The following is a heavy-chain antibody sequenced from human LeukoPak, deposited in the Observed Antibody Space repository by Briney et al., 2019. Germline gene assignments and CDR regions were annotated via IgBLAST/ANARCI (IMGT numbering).Heavy chain of an antibody. D-gene: IGHD5-24*01. J-gene: IGHJ4*02. CDR3: ARGPGGWLQYYFDY. CDR2: INHSGST. Sequence: PSETLSLTCAVYGGSFSGYYWSWIRQPPGKGLEWLGEINHSGSTNYNPSLKSRVTISVDTSKNQFSLKLSSVTAADTAVYYCARGPGGWLQYYFDYWGQGTLVTVSS. CDR1: GGSFSGYY. V-gene: IGHV4-34*01.